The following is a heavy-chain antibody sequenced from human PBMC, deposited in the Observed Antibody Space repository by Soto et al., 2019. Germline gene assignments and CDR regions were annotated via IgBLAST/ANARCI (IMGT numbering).Heavy chain of an antibody. V-gene: IGHV4-39*07. CDR2: SYYRGST. D-gene: IGHD6-6*01. CDR1: GGSISSRSHY. J-gene: IGHJ4*02. Sequence: PSETLSLTCTVSGGSISSRSHYWGWIRQSPGKHLEWIGSSYYRGSTHYNPSLKTRVTISVDTSKNQFSLKLSSVTAADTAVYYCAYGGGSSSIAPTYWGQGTLVTVSS. CDR3: AYGGGSSSIAPTY.